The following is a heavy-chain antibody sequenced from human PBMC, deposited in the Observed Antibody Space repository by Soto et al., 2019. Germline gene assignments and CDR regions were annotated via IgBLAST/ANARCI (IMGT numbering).Heavy chain of an antibody. V-gene: IGHV3-7*01. CDR1: GFTFSSYW. CDR2: IKQDGSEK. D-gene: IGHD4-4*01. CDR3: ARAGDYSNPSGMDV. J-gene: IGHJ6*02. Sequence: EVQLVESGGGLVQPGGSLRLSCAASGFTFSSYWMSWVRQAPGKGLEWVANIKQDGSEKYYVDSVKGRFTISRDNAKNALYLQMNSRRAEDTAVYYGARAGDYSNPSGMDVWGQGTTVTGSS.